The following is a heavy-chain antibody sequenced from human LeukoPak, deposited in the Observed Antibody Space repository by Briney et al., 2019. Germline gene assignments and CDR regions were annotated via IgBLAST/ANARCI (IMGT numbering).Heavy chain of an antibody. V-gene: IGHV4-39*06. J-gene: IGHJ2*01. CDR1: GGSISGSNNY. CDR2: IYYSGST. CDR3: ARDPRVSYWYFDL. Sequence: SETLSLTCTVSGGSISGSNNYWGWIRQSPGKGLEWIGSIYYSGSTYYNPSLMIRVTISVDTSKNQFPLKLSSVTAPDTAVYYCARDPRVSYWYFDLWGRGTLVSVSS.